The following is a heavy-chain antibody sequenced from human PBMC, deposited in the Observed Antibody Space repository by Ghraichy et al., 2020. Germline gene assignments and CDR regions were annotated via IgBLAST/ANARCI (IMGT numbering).Heavy chain of an antibody. CDR1: GGSISSYY. V-gene: IGHV4-59*08. Sequence: SETLSLTCTVSGGSISSYYWSWIRQPPGKGLEWIGYIYYSGSTNYNPSLKSRVTISLDTSKNQFSLKLSSVTAADTAVYYCAGQRSCTSGICPFDYWGQGTLVTVSS. J-gene: IGHJ4*02. CDR3: AGQRSCTSGICPFDY. CDR2: IYYSGST. D-gene: IGHD2-8*01.